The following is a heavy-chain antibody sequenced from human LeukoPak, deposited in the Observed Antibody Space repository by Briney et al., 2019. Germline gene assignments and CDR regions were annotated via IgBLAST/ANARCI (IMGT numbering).Heavy chain of an antibody. CDR2: IYYSGST. CDR3: ARQGSYDFWSGHYRDYYYGMDV. CDR1: GGSISSYY. Sequence: SETLSLTCTVSGGSISSYYWSWIRQPPGKGLEWIGYIYYSGSTNYNPSLKSRVTISVDTSKNQFSLKLSSVTAADTAVYYCARQGSYDFWSGHYRDYYYGMDVWGQGTTVTVSS. J-gene: IGHJ6*02. D-gene: IGHD3-3*01. V-gene: IGHV4-59*08.